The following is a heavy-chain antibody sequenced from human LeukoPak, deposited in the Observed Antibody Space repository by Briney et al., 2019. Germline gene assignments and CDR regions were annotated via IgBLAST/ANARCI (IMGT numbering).Heavy chain of an antibody. V-gene: IGHV1-46*01. D-gene: IGHD2-15*01. CDR3: ARVTFVVVVAARNGHAFDI. CDR1: GYTFTSYY. CDR2: INPSGGST. J-gene: IGHJ3*02. Sequence: ASVKVSCKASGYTFTSYYMHWVRQAPGQGLEWMGIINPSGGSTSYAQKFQGRVTMTRDTSTSTVYMELSSLRSDDTAVYYCARVTFVVVVAARNGHAFDIWGQGTMVTVSS.